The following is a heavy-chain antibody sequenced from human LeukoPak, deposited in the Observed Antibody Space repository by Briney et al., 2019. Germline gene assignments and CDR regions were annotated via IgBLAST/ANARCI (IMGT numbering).Heavy chain of an antibody. V-gene: IGHV3-23*01. CDR3: AKDDLIFGAVTYFDY. CDR1: GFTFSSYA. CDR2: ISGSGGST. J-gene: IGHJ4*02. D-gene: IGHD3-3*01. Sequence: GRSLRLSCAASGFTFSSYAMHWVRQAPGKGLEWVSAISGSGGSTYYADSVKGRFTISRDNSKNTLYLQMNSLRAEDTAVYYCAKDDLIFGAVTYFDYWGQGTLVTVSS.